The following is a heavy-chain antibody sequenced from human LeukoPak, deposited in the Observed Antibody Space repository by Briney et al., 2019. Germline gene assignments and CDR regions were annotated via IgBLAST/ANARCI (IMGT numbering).Heavy chain of an antibody. J-gene: IGHJ4*02. CDR1: GFTFSDYY. CDR3: ARGTLRYFDWLLYGPLDY. D-gene: IGHD3-9*01. Sequence: GGSLRLSCAASGFTFSDYYMSWIRQAPGKGLEWVSYISSSGSTIYYADSMKGRFTISRDNAKNSLYLQMNSLRAEDTAVYYCARGTLRYFDWLLYGPLDYWGQGTLVTVSS. V-gene: IGHV3-11*01. CDR2: ISSSGSTI.